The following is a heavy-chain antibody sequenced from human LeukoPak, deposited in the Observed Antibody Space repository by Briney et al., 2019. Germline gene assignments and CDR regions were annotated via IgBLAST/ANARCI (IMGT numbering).Heavy chain of an antibody. CDR3: ARQKGL. CDR2: INHSGST. Sequence: GXXXXXYWSXXXXPPGKGLEWIGEINHSGSTNYNPSLKSRVTISVDTSKNQFSLKLSSVTAADTAVYYCARQKGLWGQGTLVTVSS. CDR1: GXXXXXY. J-gene: IGHJ4*02. V-gene: IGHV4-34*01.